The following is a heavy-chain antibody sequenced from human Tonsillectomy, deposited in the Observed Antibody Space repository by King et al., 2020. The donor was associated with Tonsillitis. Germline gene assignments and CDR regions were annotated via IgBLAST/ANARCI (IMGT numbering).Heavy chain of an antibody. CDR1: GASISSYS. Sequence: VQLQESGPGLVKPSETLSLTCAVSGASISSYSWSWIRQPPGKGLEWIGYIYASGTANYNPSLRSRVTMSVDTSKNQFSLKLNSVTAADTAVYYWAKIIVGAPHGAYYFDYWGQGTLVTVSS. D-gene: IGHD1-26*01. CDR2: IYASGTA. J-gene: IGHJ4*02. CDR3: AKIIVGAPHGAYYFDY. V-gene: IGHV4-4*08.